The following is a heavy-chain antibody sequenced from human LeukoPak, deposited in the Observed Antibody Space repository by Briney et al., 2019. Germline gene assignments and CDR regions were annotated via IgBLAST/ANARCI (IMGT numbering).Heavy chain of an antibody. CDR3: AREGGPYRPLDY. CDR2: VNLQGST. Sequence: SGTLSLTCGVSGGSISDTNWWTWFRQPPGKGLEWIGEVNLQGSTNYNPSLKSRVAISVDKSENHISLNLTSVTAADTAVYYCAREGGPYRPLDYSGQGTLVTVAS. CDR1: GGSISDTNW. J-gene: IGHJ4*02. V-gene: IGHV4-4*02.